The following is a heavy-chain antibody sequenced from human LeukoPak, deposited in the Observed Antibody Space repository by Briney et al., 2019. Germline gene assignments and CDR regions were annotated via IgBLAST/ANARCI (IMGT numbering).Heavy chain of an antibody. CDR2: IYYSGST. V-gene: IGHV4-39*01. Sequence: SETLSLTCTVSGGSISSSSYYWGWIRQPPGKGLEWIGSIYYSGSTYYNPSLKSRVTISVDTSKNQFSLKLSSVTAADTAVYYCARKYPDHWFDPWGQGTLVTVSS. D-gene: IGHD6-6*01. CDR1: GGSISSSSYY. J-gene: IGHJ5*02. CDR3: ARKYPDHWFDP.